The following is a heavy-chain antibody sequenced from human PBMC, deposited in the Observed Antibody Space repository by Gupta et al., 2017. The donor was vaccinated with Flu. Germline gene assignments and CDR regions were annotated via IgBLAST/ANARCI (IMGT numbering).Heavy chain of an antibody. J-gene: IGHJ5*02. Sequence: QVQLVESGGGVVQPGRSLRLSCVASGFTFSSYGMHWVRQAPGKGLEWVAVISYDGSNKYYADSVKGRFAISRDNSRNTLYLQMNSLRAGDTALYYCVKEGTDYGDRYVVSWFDPWGQGTLVTVSS. CDR3: VKEGTDYGDRYVVSWFDP. CDR1: GFTFSSYG. V-gene: IGHV3-30*18. D-gene: IGHD4-17*01. CDR2: ISYDGSNK.